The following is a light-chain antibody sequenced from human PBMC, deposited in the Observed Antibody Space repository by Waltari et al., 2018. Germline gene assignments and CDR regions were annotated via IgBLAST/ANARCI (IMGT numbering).Light chain of an antibody. Sequence: QAVVTPPSSLSASPGASASLTCTLRSGLIVRTSNIYWYQQKPGSPPRYLLRYNSASDKQQGVGVPRRVSGSNDCSAKSGILLSSGLQSEDEADYYCMIWYSAAWVFGGGTKLNVL. J-gene: IGLJ3*02. CDR3: MIWYSAAWV. V-gene: IGLV5-45*03. CDR2: YNSASDK. CDR1: SGLIVRTSN.